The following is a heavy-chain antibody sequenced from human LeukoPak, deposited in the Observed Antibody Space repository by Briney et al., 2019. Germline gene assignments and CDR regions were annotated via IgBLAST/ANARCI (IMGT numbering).Heavy chain of an antibody. CDR2: ISPLSSTI. J-gene: IGHJ3*02. D-gene: IGHD3-3*02. V-gene: IGHV3-48*01. CDR3: ARIRAGRLPISKDAFDI. Sequence: PEGSLRLSCAASGFTFSSYAMNWIRQAPGKGLEWVSYISPLSSTIYSTASVKGRFTISRDNANNSLYLQMDSLRAEDTAIYYCARIRAGRLPISKDAFDIWGQGTMVIVSS. CDR1: GFTFSSYA.